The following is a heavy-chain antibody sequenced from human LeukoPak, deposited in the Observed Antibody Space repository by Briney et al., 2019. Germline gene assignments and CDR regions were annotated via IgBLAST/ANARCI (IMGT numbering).Heavy chain of an antibody. D-gene: IGHD3-22*01. CDR2: IYTSGST. CDR1: GGSIRSYY. Sequence: SETLSLTCIVSGGSIRSYYWSWIRQPAGKGLEWIGRIYTSGSTNYNPSLKSPVTMSVDTSKNQFSLKLSSVTAADTAVYYCARAYYDSSGYYVDAFDIWGQGTMVTVSS. J-gene: IGHJ3*02. V-gene: IGHV4-4*07. CDR3: ARAYYDSSGYYVDAFDI.